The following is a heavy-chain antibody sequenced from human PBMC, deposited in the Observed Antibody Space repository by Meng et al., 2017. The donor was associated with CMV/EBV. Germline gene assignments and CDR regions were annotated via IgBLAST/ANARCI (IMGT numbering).Heavy chain of an antibody. CDR2: INHSGST. CDR3: ARRGSIHGWFDP. D-gene: IGHD2-21*01. J-gene: IGHJ5*02. CDR1: GGSFSGYY. V-gene: IGHV4-34*01. Sequence: GSLRLSCAVYGGSFSGYYWSWIRQPPGKGLEWIGEINHSGSTNYNPSLKSRVTISVETSKNQFSLKLSSVTAADTAVYYCARRGSIHGWFDPWGQGTLVTVSS.